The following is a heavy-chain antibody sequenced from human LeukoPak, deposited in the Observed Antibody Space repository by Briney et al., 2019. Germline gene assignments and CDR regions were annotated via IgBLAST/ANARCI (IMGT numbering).Heavy chain of an antibody. CDR3: ARVKFWYN. J-gene: IGHJ4*02. D-gene: IGHD6-13*01. CDR1: GGSFSGYY. CDR2: INHSGST. V-gene: IGHV4-34*01. Sequence: SETLSLACAVYGGSFSGYYWSWIRQPPGEGLEWIGEINHSGSTNYNPSLKSRVTISVDTSKNQFSLKLSSVTAADTAVYYCARVKFWYNWGQGTLVTVSS.